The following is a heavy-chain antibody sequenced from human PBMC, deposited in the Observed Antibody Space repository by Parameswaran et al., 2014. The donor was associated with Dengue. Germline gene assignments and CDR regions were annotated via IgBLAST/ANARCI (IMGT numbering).Heavy chain of an antibody. J-gene: IGHJ5*02. CDR2: IYSGGST. V-gene: IGHV3-53*01. D-gene: IGHD3-3*01. CDR3: AREASGWSGPAAWFDP. Sequence: RWIRQPPGKGLEWVSVIYSGGSTYYADSVKGRFTISRDNSKNTLYLQMNSLRAEDTAVYYCAREASGWSGPAAWFDPWGQGTLVTVSS.